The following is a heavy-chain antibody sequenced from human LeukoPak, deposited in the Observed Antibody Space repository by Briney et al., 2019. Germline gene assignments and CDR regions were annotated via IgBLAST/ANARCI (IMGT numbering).Heavy chain of an antibody. J-gene: IGHJ4*02. Sequence: GESLKISCKGSGYSFTSYWIGWVRQMPGKGLEWMGIIYPGDSDTRYSPSFQGQVTISADKSISTAYLQWSSLKASDTAMYYCARRVEMATIKNSGIYYFDYWGQGTLVTVSS. D-gene: IGHD5-24*01. CDR2: IYPGDSDT. V-gene: IGHV5-51*01. CDR1: GYSFTSYW. CDR3: ARRVEMATIKNSGIYYFDY.